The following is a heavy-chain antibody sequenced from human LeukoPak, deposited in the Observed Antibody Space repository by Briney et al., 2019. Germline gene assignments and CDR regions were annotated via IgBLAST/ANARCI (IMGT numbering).Heavy chain of an antibody. D-gene: IGHD2-15*01. Sequence: GGSLRLSCAASGFTFSSYGMHWVRQAPGKGLEWVAVISYDGSNKYYADSVKGRFTISRDNSKNTLYLQMNSLRVEDTAVYYCTRGLVVVAQYFQHWGQGTLVTDSS. CDR3: TRGLVVVAQYFQH. J-gene: IGHJ1*01. CDR2: ISYDGSNK. V-gene: IGHV3-30*03. CDR1: GFTFSSYG.